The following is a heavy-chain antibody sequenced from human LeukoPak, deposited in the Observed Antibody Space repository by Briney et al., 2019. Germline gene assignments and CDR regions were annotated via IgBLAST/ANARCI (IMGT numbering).Heavy chain of an antibody. CDR1: GFTVSSSY. V-gene: IGHV3-23*01. CDR2: ISGSGGST. J-gene: IGHJ4*02. D-gene: IGHD6-13*01. Sequence: PGGSLRLSCAASGFTVSSSYMNWVRQAPGKGLEWVSAISGSGGSTYYADSVKGRFTISRDNSKNTLYLQMNSLRAEDTAVYYCAKLGAAGTGYWGQGTLVTVSS. CDR3: AKLGAAGTGY.